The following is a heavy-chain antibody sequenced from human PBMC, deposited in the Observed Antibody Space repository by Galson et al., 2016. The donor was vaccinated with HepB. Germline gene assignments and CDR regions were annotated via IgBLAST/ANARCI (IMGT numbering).Heavy chain of an antibody. V-gene: IGHV3-48*03. CDR3: ATQLHCGGDCPDPYYFDT. CDR2: ISSSGTTI. Sequence: SLRLSCAASGFTFSRYEMNWVRQAPGKGLEGVSYISSSGTTIYYADSVKGRFTISRDNSKNTLYLQMNSLRAEDTAVYYCATQLHCGGDCPDPYYFDTWGQGSLVTVSS. D-gene: IGHD2-21*02. J-gene: IGHJ4*02. CDR1: GFTFSRYE.